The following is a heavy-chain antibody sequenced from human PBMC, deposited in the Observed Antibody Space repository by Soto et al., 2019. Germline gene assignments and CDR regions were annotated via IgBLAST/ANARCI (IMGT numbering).Heavy chain of an antibody. D-gene: IGHD6-19*01. Sequence: GGSLRLSCAASGFTFSSYGMHWVRQAPGKGLEWVAVISYDGSNKYYADSVKGRFTISRDNSKNTLYLQMNSLRAEDTAVYYCAKAPGAVAGPFDYWGQGTLVTVSS. J-gene: IGHJ4*02. CDR3: AKAPGAVAGPFDY. CDR1: GFTFSSYG. CDR2: ISYDGSNK. V-gene: IGHV3-30*18.